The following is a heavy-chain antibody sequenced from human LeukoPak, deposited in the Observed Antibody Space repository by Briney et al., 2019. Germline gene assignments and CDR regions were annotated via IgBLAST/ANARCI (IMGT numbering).Heavy chain of an antibody. CDR1: GLTFSSYG. CDR2: IWYDGSEK. J-gene: IGHJ5*02. V-gene: IGHV3-33*01. Sequence: GGSPRLSCAASGLTFSSYGMHWVRQAPGKGLEWVAVIWYDGSEKYYADSVKGRFTISRDNSKNTLFLQMSSLTAEDTAVYYCARWSCDHWGQGTLVTVSS. CDR3: ARWSCDH.